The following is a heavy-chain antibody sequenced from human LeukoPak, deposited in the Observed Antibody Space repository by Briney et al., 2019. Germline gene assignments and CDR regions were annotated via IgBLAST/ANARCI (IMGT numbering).Heavy chain of an antibody. Sequence: SETLSLTCTVSGGSLSSYYWSWIRQPPGKGLEWIGYIYYSGSTNYNPSLKSRVTISVDTSKNQFSLKLSSVTAADTAVYYCAREDGDSGSNGAFDIWGQGTMVTVSS. CDR3: AREDGDSGSNGAFDI. J-gene: IGHJ3*02. CDR2: IYYSGST. V-gene: IGHV4-59*01. D-gene: IGHD1-26*01. CDR1: GGSLSSYY.